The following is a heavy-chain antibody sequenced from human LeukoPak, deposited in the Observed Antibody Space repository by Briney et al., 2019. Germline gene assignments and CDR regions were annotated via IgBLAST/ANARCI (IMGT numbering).Heavy chain of an antibody. CDR3: ASGGTPKGSFDY. CDR2: IYPGDSDT. V-gene: IGHV5-51*01. Sequence: GESLKISCQGSGSSFTSYWIGWARQLPGKGLEWMGIIYPGDSDTRYSPSFKGQVTISADKSISTAYLQWSSLKASDTAMYYCASGGTPKGSFDYWGQGTLVTVSS. CDR1: GSSFTSYW. D-gene: IGHD1-7*01. J-gene: IGHJ4*02.